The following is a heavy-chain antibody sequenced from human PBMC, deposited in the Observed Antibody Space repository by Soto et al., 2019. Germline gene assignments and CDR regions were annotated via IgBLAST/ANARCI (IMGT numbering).Heavy chain of an antibody. CDR2: INAGNGNT. CDR1: GYTFTSYA. V-gene: IGHV1-3*05. D-gene: IGHD6-19*01. Sequence: QVQLVQSGAEEKKPGASVKVSCKASGYTFTSYAMHWVRQAPGQRLEWMGSINAGNGNTKYSQKFQGRVTITRDTSASTVDMGLSSLRSEDTVVYYCAISPGIAVADYWGQGALGTVSS. J-gene: IGHJ4*02. CDR3: AISPGIAVADY.